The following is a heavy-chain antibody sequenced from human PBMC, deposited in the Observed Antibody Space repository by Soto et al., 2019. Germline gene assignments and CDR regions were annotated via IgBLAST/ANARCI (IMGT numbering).Heavy chain of an antibody. CDR3: AREGSYSAYNFAHGIQLWSFDF. CDR1: GGSINTFY. Sequence: QVRLQESGPGLLKPSETLSLTCTVSGGSINTFYWSWVRQPAEKGLEWIGRIFSSGSTSFNPSLESRIIMSVDTSKNHFSLNLSSVTAADMAVYYCAREGSYSAYNFAHGIQLWSFDFWGQGALVTVSS. D-gene: IGHD5-12*01. CDR2: IFSSGST. J-gene: IGHJ4*02. V-gene: IGHV4-4*07.